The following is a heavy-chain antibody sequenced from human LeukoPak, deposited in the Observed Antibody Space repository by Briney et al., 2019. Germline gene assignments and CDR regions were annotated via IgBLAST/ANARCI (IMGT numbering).Heavy chain of an antibody. Sequence: PGGSLRLSCAASGFTVSDYYMNWIRQAPGKGLEWVSYIDRSGTYTNYADSVKGRFTTSRDNAKNSLYLQMNSLRAEDTAVYYCTTYRSGHYWGQGTLVTVS. CDR3: TTYRSGHY. V-gene: IGHV3-11*06. CDR2: IDRSGTYT. CDR1: GFTVSDYY. D-gene: IGHD6-19*01. J-gene: IGHJ4*02.